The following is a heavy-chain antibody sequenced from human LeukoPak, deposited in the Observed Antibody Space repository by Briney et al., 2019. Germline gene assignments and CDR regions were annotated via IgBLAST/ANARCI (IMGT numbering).Heavy chain of an antibody. D-gene: IGHD3-22*01. V-gene: IGHV3-30*03. Sequence: GSLRLSCAASGFTFSSYGMHWVRQAPGKGLEWVAVISYDGSNKYYADSVKGRFTISRDNSKNTLYLQMNSLRAEDTAVYYRARDGSVVVNPTYYFDYWGQGTLVTVSP. J-gene: IGHJ4*02. CDR3: ARDGSVVVNPTYYFDY. CDR1: GFTFSSYG. CDR2: ISYDGSNK.